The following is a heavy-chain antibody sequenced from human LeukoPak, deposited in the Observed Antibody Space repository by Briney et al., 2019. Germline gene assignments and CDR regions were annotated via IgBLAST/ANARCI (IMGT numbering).Heavy chain of an antibody. Sequence: PGGSLRLSCTASGFTFGDYAMSWFRQAPGKGLEWVGFIRSKAYGGTTEYAASVKGRFTISRDDSKSIAYLQMNSLKTEDTAVYYCTRGPCGGDCHGAFDIWGQGTMVTGSS. J-gene: IGHJ3*02. CDR1: GFTFGDYA. D-gene: IGHD2-21*02. CDR3: TRGPCGGDCHGAFDI. CDR2: IRSKAYGGTT. V-gene: IGHV3-49*03.